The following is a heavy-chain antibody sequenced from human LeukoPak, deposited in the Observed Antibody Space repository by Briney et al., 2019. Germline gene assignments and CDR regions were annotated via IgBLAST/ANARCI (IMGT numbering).Heavy chain of an antibody. CDR2: IYYSGST. CDR3: ARRDITIFGVVTLPFDY. V-gene: IGHV4-39*01. Sequence: PSETLSLTCTVSGGSISSSSYYWGWIRQPPGKGLEWIGSIYYSGSTYYNPSLKSRVTISVDTSKNQFSLKLSSVTAADTAVYYCARRDITIFGVVTLPFDYWGQGTLVTVS. D-gene: IGHD3-3*01. CDR1: GGSISSSSYY. J-gene: IGHJ4*02.